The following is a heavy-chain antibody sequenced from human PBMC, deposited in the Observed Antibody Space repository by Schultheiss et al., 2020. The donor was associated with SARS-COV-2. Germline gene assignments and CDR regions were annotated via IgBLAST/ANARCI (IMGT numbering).Heavy chain of an antibody. CDR2: INHSGST. CDR1: GGSISSYY. D-gene: IGHD3-10*01. J-gene: IGHJ6*02. Sequence: SETLSLTCTVSGGSISSYYWSWIRQPPGKGLEWIGEINHSGSTYYNPSLKSRVTISVDTSKNQFSLKLSSVTAADTAVYYCARDNTYYGPMDVWGQGTTVTVSS. CDR3: ARDNTYYGPMDV. V-gene: IGHV4-59*12.